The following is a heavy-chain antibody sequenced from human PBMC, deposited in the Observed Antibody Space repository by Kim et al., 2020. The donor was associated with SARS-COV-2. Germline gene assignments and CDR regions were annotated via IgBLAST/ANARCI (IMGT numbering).Heavy chain of an antibody. D-gene: IGHD1-26*01. Sequence: ASVKVSCKASGYTFTGYYMHWVRQAPGQGLEWMGWINPNSGGTNYAQKFQGRVTMTRDTSISTAYMELSRLRSDDTAVYYCARWEVGATGPYYYYGMDVWSQATTVTVSS. CDR2: INPNSGGT. V-gene: IGHV1-2*02. CDR3: ARWEVGATGPYYYYGMDV. J-gene: IGHJ6*02. CDR1: GYTFTGYY.